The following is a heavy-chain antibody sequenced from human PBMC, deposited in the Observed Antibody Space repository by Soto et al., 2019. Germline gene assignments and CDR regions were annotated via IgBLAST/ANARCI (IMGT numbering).Heavy chain of an antibody. J-gene: IGHJ4*02. Sequence: QVQLVESGGGVVQPGRSLRLSCAASGFTFSSYAMHWVRQAPGKGLEWGAVISYDGSNKYYADSVKGRLTISRDNSKNTLYLQMNSLRAEDTAVYYCASSATAMGGAAGGLFDYWGQGTLVTVSS. D-gene: IGHD5-18*01. CDR1: GFTFSSYA. CDR2: ISYDGSNK. V-gene: IGHV3-30-3*01. CDR3: ASSATAMGGAAGGLFDY.